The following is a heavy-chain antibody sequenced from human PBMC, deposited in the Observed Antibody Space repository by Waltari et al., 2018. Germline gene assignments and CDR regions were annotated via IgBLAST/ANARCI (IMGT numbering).Heavy chain of an antibody. D-gene: IGHD3-10*01. J-gene: IGHJ6*02. Sequence: EVQLVESGGDLVQPGGSLRLSCAASGVTFSSYWMHWVRQAPGKGLVGGSRINSDGISTTYADSVKGRFTISRDNAKNTLYLQMNSLRAEDTAVYYCARQWFRDVWGQGTTVTVSS. CDR3: ARQWFRDV. CDR2: INSDGIST. V-gene: IGHV3-74*01. CDR1: GVTFSSYW.